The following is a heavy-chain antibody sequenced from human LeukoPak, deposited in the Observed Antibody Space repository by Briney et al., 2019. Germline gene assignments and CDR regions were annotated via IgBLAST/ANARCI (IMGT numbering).Heavy chain of an antibody. D-gene: IGHD2-15*01. V-gene: IGHV3-23*01. Sequence: GGSLRLSCAASGFTFSRYAMNWVRQAPGKGLEWVSTINESGGSTYYADSVKGRFTISRDNSKNTLHLQMNSRRAEDTAVYYCAKEGVGPANDAFDFWGQGTMVAVPS. J-gene: IGHJ3*01. CDR3: AKEGVGPANDAFDF. CDR1: GFTFSRYA. CDR2: INESGGST.